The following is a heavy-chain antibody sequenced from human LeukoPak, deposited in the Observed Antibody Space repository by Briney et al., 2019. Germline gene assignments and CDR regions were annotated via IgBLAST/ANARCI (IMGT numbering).Heavy chain of an antibody. V-gene: IGHV5-10-1*01. Sequence: GESLKISCKGSGYSFTSYWISWVRQMPGKGLEWMGRIDPSDSYTKYSPSFQGHVTISADKSISTAYLQWSSLKASDTAMYYCARLYPYDVLTGYYSRGMDVWGQGTTVTVSS. CDR2: IDPSDSYT. CDR1: GYSFTSYW. D-gene: IGHD3-9*01. J-gene: IGHJ6*02. CDR3: ARLYPYDVLTGYYSRGMDV.